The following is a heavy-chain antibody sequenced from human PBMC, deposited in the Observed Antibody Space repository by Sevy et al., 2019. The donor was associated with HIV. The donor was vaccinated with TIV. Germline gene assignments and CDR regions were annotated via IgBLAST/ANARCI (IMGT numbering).Heavy chain of an antibody. J-gene: IGHJ4*02. Sequence: SETLSLTCTVSGGSITSLYWNWIRQPPGKGLEWIVNIYYNGHINYNPSLKSRVTLSLATSKNQFSLRLSSVAAADTAMYYCAGENAWGRCYSWGQGTLVTVSS. CDR1: GGSITSLY. CDR3: AGENAWGRCYS. V-gene: IGHV4-59*08. CDR2: IYYNGHI. D-gene: IGHD1-26*01.